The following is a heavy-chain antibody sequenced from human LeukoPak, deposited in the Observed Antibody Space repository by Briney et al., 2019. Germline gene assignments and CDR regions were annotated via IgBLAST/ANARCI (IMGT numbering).Heavy chain of an antibody. D-gene: IGHD3-10*01. CDR1: GFTFSSYA. CDR2: ISGSGGST. V-gene: IGHV3-23*01. CDR3: AKTMVRGVIEQLNRFPFDY. Sequence: PGGSLRLSCAASGFTFSSYAMSWVRQAPGKGLEWVSAISGSGGSTYYADSMKGRFTISRDNSKNTLYLQMNSLRAEDTAVYYCAKTMVRGVIEQLNRFPFDYWGQGTLVTVSS. J-gene: IGHJ4*02.